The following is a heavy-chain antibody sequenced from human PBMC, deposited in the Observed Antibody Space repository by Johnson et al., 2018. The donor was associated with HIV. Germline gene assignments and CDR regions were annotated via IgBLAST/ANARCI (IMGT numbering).Heavy chain of an antibody. CDR2: IKQDGREK. J-gene: IGHJ3*02. D-gene: IGHD1-14*01. CDR3: ARDPDFYAFDI. Sequence: VQLVESGGGLVQPGGSLRLSCAASGFTFSSYWMSWVRQAPGKGLEWMANIKQDGREKYYVDSVRGRFTISRDNAKNSLYLEMNSLRAEDTAVYYCARDPDFYAFDIWGQWTMVTVSS. V-gene: IGHV3-7*05. CDR1: GFTFSSYW.